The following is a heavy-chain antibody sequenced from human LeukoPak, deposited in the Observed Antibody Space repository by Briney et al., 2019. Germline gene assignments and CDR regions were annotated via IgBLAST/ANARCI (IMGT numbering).Heavy chain of an antibody. V-gene: IGHV3-30-3*01. D-gene: IGHD3-10*01. Sequence: PGGSLRLSWAASGFTFSSYAMHWVRQAPGKGLEWEAVISYDGSNKYYADAVKGRFTISRDNSKNTLYLQMNSLRAEDSAVYYCARDRSGGYFDYWGQGTLVTVSS. CDR2: ISYDGSNK. CDR1: GFTFSSYA. CDR3: ARDRSGGYFDY. J-gene: IGHJ4*02.